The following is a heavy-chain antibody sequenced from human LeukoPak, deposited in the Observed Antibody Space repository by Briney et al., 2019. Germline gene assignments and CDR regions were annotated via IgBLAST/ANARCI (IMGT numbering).Heavy chain of an antibody. V-gene: IGHV5-51*01. CDR1: GYSFISYW. CDR3: ARHEGSGSYYSY. J-gene: IGHJ4*02. Sequence: GESLKISCKGSGYSFISYWIGWVRQMPGKGLEWMGIISPDSDTRYSPSFQGHVTISVDRSINTAYLQWSSLKASDTAMYFCARHEGSGSYYSYWGQGTLVTVSS. CDR2: ISPDSDT. D-gene: IGHD1-26*01.